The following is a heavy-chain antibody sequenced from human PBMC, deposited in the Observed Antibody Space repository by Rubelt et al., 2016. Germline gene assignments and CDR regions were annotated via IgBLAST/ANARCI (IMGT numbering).Heavy chain of an antibody. V-gene: IGHV4-61*01. J-gene: IGHJ4*02. Sequence: QVQLRESGPGLVKPSETLSLTCSVSGGSVSTGSYFWNWIRQPPGKGLEWIGYFYSGSTNYKPSIKNRVAISVDTSKNQLSLKLSSVTAADTAVYYCAMPWDERSSYYVSWGRGTLVTVSS. CDR3: AMPWDERSSYYVS. CDR1: GGSVSTGSYF. CDR2: FYSGST. D-gene: IGHD3-16*01.